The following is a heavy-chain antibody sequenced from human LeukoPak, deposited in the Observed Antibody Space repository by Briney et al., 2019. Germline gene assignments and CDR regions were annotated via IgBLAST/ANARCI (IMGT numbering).Heavy chain of an antibody. CDR2: INPNSGGT. D-gene: IGHD2-2*01. Sequence: GASVRVSCKASGYTFTDYYMHWVRQAPGQGLEWMGWINPNSGGTNYAQKLQGRVTMTTDTSTSTAYMELRSLRSDDTAVYYCARDAAPGVVPAAYFDYWGQGTLVTVSS. V-gene: IGHV1-2*02. CDR3: ARDAAPGVVPAAYFDY. CDR1: GYTFTDYY. J-gene: IGHJ4*02.